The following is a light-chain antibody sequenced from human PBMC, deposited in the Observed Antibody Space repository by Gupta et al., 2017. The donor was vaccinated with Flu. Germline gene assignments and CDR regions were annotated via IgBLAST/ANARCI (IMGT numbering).Light chain of an antibody. J-gene: IGKJ5*01. CDR2: GAS. V-gene: IGKV3-20*01. Sequence: EIVLTQSPGTLSLPPGERVTLSCRASQSVGSSYLAWFQQKRGQPPRLLIYGASSRAVGVPERFIGSGSGTDFTLTRSRLEAEDFAVYYFQHYGLQPFGQGTQLEIK. CDR3: QHYGLQP. CDR1: QSVGSSY.